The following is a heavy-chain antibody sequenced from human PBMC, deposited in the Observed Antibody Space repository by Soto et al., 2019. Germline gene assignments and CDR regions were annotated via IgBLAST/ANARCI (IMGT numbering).Heavy chain of an antibody. Sequence: QVHLVQSGAEVKKPGASVKVSCKGSGYTFTSYGITWVRQAPGQGLEWMGWISAHNGNTEYAQRLQGRVTVTRDTSTSTAYMELRSLRSDDTAVYYCARGRYGEYWGQGALVTVSS. CDR3: ARGRYGEY. V-gene: IGHV1-18*01. CDR1: GYTFTSYG. CDR2: ISAHNGNT. J-gene: IGHJ4*02. D-gene: IGHD3-10*01.